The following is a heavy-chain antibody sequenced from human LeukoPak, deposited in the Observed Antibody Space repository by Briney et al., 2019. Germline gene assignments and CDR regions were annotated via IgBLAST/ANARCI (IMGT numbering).Heavy chain of an antibody. CDR3: ARGPTYYDSSGYN. Sequence: GASVKVSCKASGYTFTGYYMHWVRQAPGQGLEWMGWINPNSGGTNYAQKFQGRVTMTRDTSISTAYMELSRLRSDDTAVYYCARGPTYYDSSGYNWGQGTLVTVSS. D-gene: IGHD3-22*01. CDR2: INPNSGGT. CDR1: GYTFTGYY. V-gene: IGHV1-2*02. J-gene: IGHJ4*02.